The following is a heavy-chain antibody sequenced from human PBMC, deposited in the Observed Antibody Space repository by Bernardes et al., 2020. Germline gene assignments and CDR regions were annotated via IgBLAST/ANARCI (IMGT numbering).Heavy chain of an antibody. V-gene: IGHV3-23*01. J-gene: IGHJ3*02. CDR1: GFTFNSYA. CDR2: ISGSGGST. Sequence: GGSLRLSCAASGFTFNSYALSWVRQAPGQGLEWVSGISGSGGSTYYADSVRGRFTISRDNSKSTLYLQMNSLRAEDTAVYYCAKGVPAAMFGWDDAFDIWGQGTMVTVSS. D-gene: IGHD2-2*01. CDR3: AKGVPAAMFGWDDAFDI.